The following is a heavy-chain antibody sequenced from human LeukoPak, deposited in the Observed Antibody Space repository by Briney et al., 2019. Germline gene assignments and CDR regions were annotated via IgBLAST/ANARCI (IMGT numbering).Heavy chain of an antibody. Sequence: SGTLSLTCTVSGGSISSSSYYWGWIRQPPGKGLEWIGSIYYSGSTYYNPSLKSRVTISVDTSKNQFSLKLSSVTAADTAVYYCARVALYDSSGHNYFDYWGQGTLVTVSS. J-gene: IGHJ4*02. D-gene: IGHD3-22*01. CDR2: IYYSGST. CDR1: GGSISSSSYY. CDR3: ARVALYDSSGHNYFDY. V-gene: IGHV4-39*07.